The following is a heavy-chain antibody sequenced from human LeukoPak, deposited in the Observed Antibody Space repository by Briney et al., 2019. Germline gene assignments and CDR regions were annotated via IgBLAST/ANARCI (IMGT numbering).Heavy chain of an antibody. Sequence: PGGSLRLSCAASGFSFSVYHMSWIRQAPGKGLEWVSYISGSGTAIDYADSVKGRFTISRDNAKSSLYLQMNSLRAEDTAVYYCEISAVTTRALWDWGQGTLVTVSS. CDR2: ISGSGTAI. CDR3: EISAVTTRALWD. V-gene: IGHV3-11*04. D-gene: IGHD4-17*01. CDR1: GFSFSVYH. J-gene: IGHJ4*02.